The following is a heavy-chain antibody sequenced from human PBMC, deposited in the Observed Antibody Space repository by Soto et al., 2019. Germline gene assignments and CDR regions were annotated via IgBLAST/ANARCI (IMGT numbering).Heavy chain of an antibody. J-gene: IGHJ6*01. V-gene: IGHV1-18*01. D-gene: IGHD3-22*01. CDR1: GYTFNSYG. CDR3: ERGGYYGGSGPSNYLCYGMDA. CDR2: ISPYDDNT. Sequence: QVQLVQSGTEVKKPGASVKVSCKSSGYTFNSYGISWVRQAPGQGLEWMGWISPYDDNTNYAQNLQGRVTMTTDTSTMQANMDLGRLSCDEAAVLYGERGGYYGGSGPSNYLCYGMDAWGQVTTVTVSA.